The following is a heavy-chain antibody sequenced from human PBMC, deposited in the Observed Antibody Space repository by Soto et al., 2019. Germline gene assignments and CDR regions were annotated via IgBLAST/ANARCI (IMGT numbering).Heavy chain of an antibody. D-gene: IGHD3-22*01. CDR3: ASLGESGGNGRDSSGYYYYYYYMDV. CDR2: ISSSSSYT. V-gene: IGHV3-11*06. CDR1: GFTFSDYY. J-gene: IGHJ6*03. Sequence: GGSLRLSCAASGFTFSDYYMSWIRQAPGKGLEWVSYISSSSSYTNYADSVKGRFTISRDNAKNSLYLQMNSLRAEDTAVYYCASLGESGGNGRDSSGYYYYYYYMDVWGKGTTVTVSS.